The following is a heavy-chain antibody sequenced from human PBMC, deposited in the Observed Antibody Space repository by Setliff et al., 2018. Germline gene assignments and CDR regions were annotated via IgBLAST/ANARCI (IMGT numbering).Heavy chain of an antibody. J-gene: IGHJ4*03. Sequence: SETLSLTCTVSGGSISSGVYYWTWIRQPAGKGLEWIGHVYSRGTTNYNPSLKSRLTISADTSKNQFSLRLSSVTAADTAVYYCARGRFQYVGDSYYFDYWVPETLLVTVS. CDR3: ARGRFQYVGDSYYFDY. D-gene: IGHD4-17*01. V-gene: IGHV4-61*09. CDR2: VYSRGTT. CDR1: GGSISSGVYY.